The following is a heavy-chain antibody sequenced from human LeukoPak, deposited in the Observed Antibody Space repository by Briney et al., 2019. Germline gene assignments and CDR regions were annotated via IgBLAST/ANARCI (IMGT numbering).Heavy chain of an antibody. Sequence: ASVKVSCKASGYTFTSYGISWVRQAPGQGLEWMGWISAYNGNTNYAQKPQGRVTMTTDTSTSTAYMELRSLRSDDTAVYYCARVDGYCSSTSCYEAPMDVWGKGTTVTVSS. CDR3: ARVDGYCSSTSCYEAPMDV. CDR1: GYTFTSYG. D-gene: IGHD2-2*01. J-gene: IGHJ6*04. CDR2: ISAYNGNT. V-gene: IGHV1-18*01.